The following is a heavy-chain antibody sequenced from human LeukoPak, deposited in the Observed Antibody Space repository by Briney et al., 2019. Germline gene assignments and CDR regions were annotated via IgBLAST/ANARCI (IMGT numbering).Heavy chain of an antibody. CDR2: ISSTSTYI. CDR1: GFTSSTYS. J-gene: IGHJ6*02. Sequence: NPGGSLRLSCAASGFTSSTYSMSWVRQAPGKGLEWVSSISSTSTYIFYADSVKGRFTISKDNAKNSLYLQMNSLRAEDTAIYYCTRDQGAGTYRSYGMDVWGQGTSVTVSS. V-gene: IGHV3-21*01. D-gene: IGHD3-10*01. CDR3: TRDQGAGTYRSYGMDV.